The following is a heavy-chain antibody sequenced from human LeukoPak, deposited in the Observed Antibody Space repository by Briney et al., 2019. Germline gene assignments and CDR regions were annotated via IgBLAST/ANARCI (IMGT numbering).Heavy chain of an antibody. Sequence: GESLKISCKGSGYSFTSYWIGWVRQMPGKGLEWMGIIYPGDSDTRYSPSFQGQVTISADKSISTAYLQWSSLKASDTAMYYCARGYDFWSGYPNYYYMDVWGKGTTVTVSS. D-gene: IGHD3-3*01. CDR1: GYSFTSYW. CDR2: IYPGDSDT. V-gene: IGHV5-51*01. J-gene: IGHJ6*03. CDR3: ARGYDFWSGYPNYYYMDV.